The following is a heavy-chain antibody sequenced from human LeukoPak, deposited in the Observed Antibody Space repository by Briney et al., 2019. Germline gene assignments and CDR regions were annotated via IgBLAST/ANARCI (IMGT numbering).Heavy chain of an antibody. CDR1: GFTFSSYW. D-gene: IGHD3-16*02. CDR2: IKQDGSEK. V-gene: IGHV3-7*01. CDR3: ARVKDFTFGGVIVSWYFDY. Sequence: PGGSLRLSCAASGFTFSSYWMSWVRQAPGKGLEWVANIKQDGSEKYYVDSVKGRFTISRDNAKNSLYLQMNSLRAEDTAVYYCARVKDFTFGGVIVSWYFDYWGQGTLVTVSS. J-gene: IGHJ4*02.